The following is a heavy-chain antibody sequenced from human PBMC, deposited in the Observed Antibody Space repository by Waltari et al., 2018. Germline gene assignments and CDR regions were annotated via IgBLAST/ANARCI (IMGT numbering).Heavy chain of an antibody. Sequence: EVQLLESGGGLVQPGGSLRLSCAASGFTFTNYAMSWVRQAPGKGLEWVSTGSGSCGTTYYADAVKGRFNISRDNPKNTRYLQMNSQRAEDTAVDYCVRGGGPARIYRYDFEYWGQGTLVTVAS. CDR2: GSGSCGTT. D-gene: IGHD3-16*02. CDR3: VRGGGPARIYRYDFEY. V-gene: IGHV3-23*01. CDR1: GFTFTNYA. J-gene: IGHJ4*02.